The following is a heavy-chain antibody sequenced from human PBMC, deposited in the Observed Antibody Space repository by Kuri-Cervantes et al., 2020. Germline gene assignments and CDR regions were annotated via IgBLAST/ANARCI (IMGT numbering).Heavy chain of an antibody. D-gene: IGHD3-10*01. J-gene: IGHJ6*02. CDR1: GFTFSSYA. V-gene: IGHV1-2*02. CDR2: INPNSGGT. CDR3: ARARGVLWFGALQYGMDV. Sequence: GESLKISCAASGFTFSSYAMHWVRQAPGQGLEWMGWINPNSGGTNYAQKFQGRVTMTRDTSISTAYMELSRLRSDDTAVYYCARARGVLWFGALQYGMDVWGQGTTVTVSS.